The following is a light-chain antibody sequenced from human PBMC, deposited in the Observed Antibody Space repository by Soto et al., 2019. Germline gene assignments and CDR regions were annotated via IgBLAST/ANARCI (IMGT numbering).Light chain of an antibody. CDR3: EQYGSSPRT. Sequence: MVLTQSPGTLSLSPGERATLFCRASQSVTSNYFAWYQQKPGQAPRLLIYGISDRATGIPDRFSGSGSGTDFTLTISRLEPEDFAVYYCEQYGSSPRTFGQGTKVEIK. J-gene: IGKJ1*01. CDR1: QSVTSNY. CDR2: GIS. V-gene: IGKV3-20*01.